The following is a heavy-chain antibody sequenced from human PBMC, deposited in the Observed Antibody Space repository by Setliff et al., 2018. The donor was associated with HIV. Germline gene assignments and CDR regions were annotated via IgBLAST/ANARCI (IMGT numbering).Heavy chain of an antibody. CDR2: INHSGGT. CDR1: GGSFSAYY. V-gene: IGHV4-34*01. J-gene: IGHJ4*02. D-gene: IGHD3-3*01. Sequence: PSETLSLTCAVYGGSFSAYYWSWIRQTPGKGLEWIGEINHSGGTNYNPPLKSRVTISVDTSKNQFYLKLSSVTAADTAVYYCARSIVPVASGYYYFEYWGQGTLVTVSS. CDR3: ARSIVPVASGYYYFEY.